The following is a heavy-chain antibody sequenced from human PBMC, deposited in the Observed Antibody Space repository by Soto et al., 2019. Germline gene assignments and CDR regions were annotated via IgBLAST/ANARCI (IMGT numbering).Heavy chain of an antibody. D-gene: IGHD6-19*01. CDR2: IYYSGST. J-gene: IGHJ6*02. CDR3: ASSGHLAVAEDYYGMDV. Sequence: SETLSLTCTVSGGSISSSSYYWGWIRQPPGKGLEWIGSIYYSGSTYYNPSLKSLVTISVDTSKNQFSLKLSSVTAADTAVYYCASSGHLAVAEDYYGMDVWGQGTTVTVSS. CDR1: GGSISSSSYY. V-gene: IGHV4-39*01.